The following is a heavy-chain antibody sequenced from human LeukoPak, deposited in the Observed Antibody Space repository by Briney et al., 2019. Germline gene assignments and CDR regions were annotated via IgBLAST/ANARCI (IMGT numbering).Heavy chain of an antibody. CDR2: ISSISYI. Sequence: PGGSLRLSCAASGFTFSSYSVNWVRQAPGKGLEWVSSISSISYIYYADSVKGRFTISRDTAKNSLYLQMNSLRAEDTAVYYCARDQYGGYALDYWGQGTLVTVSS. J-gene: IGHJ4*02. D-gene: IGHD4-17*01. V-gene: IGHV3-21*01. CDR3: ARDQYGGYALDY. CDR1: GFTFSSYS.